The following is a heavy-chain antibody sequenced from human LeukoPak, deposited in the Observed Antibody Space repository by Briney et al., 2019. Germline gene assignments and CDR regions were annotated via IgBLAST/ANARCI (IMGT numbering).Heavy chain of an antibody. Sequence: GGSLRLSCAASGFTVSSKDMSWVRQAPGKGLEWVSAIFRDSNTYYTNSVRGRFTISRDSSKNTLYLQMNSLRAEDTAVYYCAKEAGQDYGALDAFDVWGQGTMVTVSS. V-gene: IGHV3-66*01. CDR3: AKEAGQDYGALDAFDV. CDR1: GFTVSSKD. J-gene: IGHJ3*01. CDR2: IFRDSNT. D-gene: IGHD4-17*01.